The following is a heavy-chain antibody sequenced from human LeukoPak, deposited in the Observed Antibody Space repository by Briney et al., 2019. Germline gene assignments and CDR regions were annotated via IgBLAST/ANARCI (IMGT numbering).Heavy chain of an antibody. CDR1: GGSISSGGYY. Sequence: SETLSLTCTASGGSISSGGYYRSWIRQHPGKGLEWIGYIYYSGSTYYNPSLKSRVTISVDTSKNQFSLKLSSVTAADTAVYYCARDRCSGGSCYPRDAFDIWGQGTMVTVSS. V-gene: IGHV4-31*03. D-gene: IGHD2-15*01. CDR2: IYYSGST. CDR3: ARDRCSGGSCYPRDAFDI. J-gene: IGHJ3*02.